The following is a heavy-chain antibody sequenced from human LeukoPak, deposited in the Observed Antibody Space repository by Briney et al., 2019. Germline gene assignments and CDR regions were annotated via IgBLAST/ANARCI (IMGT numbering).Heavy chain of an antibody. CDR2: IKVSGGRT. CDR3: ARESPESYHFDY. Sequence: ASVKVSCKASGYTFSGFYVHWVRQAPGQGLEWMGIIKVSGGRTDCAQKFQGRVTMTRDMSTSTVYMELSNLRSEDTAVYYCARESPESYHFDYWGQGTLVTVSS. J-gene: IGHJ4*02. D-gene: IGHD2-2*01. V-gene: IGHV1-46*01. CDR1: GYTFSGFY.